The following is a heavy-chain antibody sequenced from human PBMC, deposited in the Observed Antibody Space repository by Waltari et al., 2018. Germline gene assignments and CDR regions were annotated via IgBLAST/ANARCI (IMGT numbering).Heavy chain of an antibody. CDR2: IYSGGST. V-gene: IGHV3-53*04. CDR1: GFPVSSNS. Sequence: EVQLVESGGGLVQPGGSLRLSCAASGFPVSSNSLSWVRQAPGKGLEWVSVIYSGGSTYYADSVKGRFTISRHNSKNTLYLQMNSLRAEDTAVYYCAREVWSAFDIWGQGTMVTVSS. D-gene: IGHD3-10*01. J-gene: IGHJ3*02. CDR3: AREVWSAFDI.